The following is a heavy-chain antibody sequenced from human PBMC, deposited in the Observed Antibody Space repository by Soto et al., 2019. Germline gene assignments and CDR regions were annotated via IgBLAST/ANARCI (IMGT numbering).Heavy chain of an antibody. CDR1: GASISSGDYY. CDR2: IFYTGGT. D-gene: IGHD3-16*01. CDR3: ARVHTYDYVWGSHFDY. V-gene: IGHV4-31*03. Sequence: SETLSLTCTVSGASISSGDYYWSWIRQHPGRGLEWIGYIFYTGGTFYTPSLKSRVTMSVDTSKNQFSLKLTSVTAADTAVYYCARVHTYDYVWGSHFDYWGQGTLVTVSS. J-gene: IGHJ4*02.